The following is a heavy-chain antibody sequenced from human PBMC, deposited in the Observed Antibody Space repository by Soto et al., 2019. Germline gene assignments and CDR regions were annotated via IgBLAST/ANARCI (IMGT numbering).Heavy chain of an antibody. D-gene: IGHD6-19*01. CDR3: AKVQSGWYVLFDY. CDR2: ISGSGGST. V-gene: IGHV3-23*01. Sequence: EVQLLESGGGLVQPGGSLRLSCAASGFTFSSYAMSWVRQAPGKGLEWVSTISGSGGSTYSADSVKGRFTISSDNSLNLLYLQMNSLRAEGTAVYYCAKVQSGWYVLFDYWGQGTLVTVSS. J-gene: IGHJ4*02. CDR1: GFTFSSYA.